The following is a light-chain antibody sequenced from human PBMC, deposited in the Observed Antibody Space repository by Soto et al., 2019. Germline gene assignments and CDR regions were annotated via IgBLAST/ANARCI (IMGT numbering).Light chain of an antibody. J-gene: IGKJ1*01. CDR1: QSVGNY. V-gene: IGKV3-15*01. CDR2: VAS. Sequence: EVVMTQSPATLSVSPGERATLSCRASQSVGNYLAWYQQKPGQAPRLLIYVASPRATGIPARFSGSGSGTEFTLTINSLQSEDFAVYYCQQYNDWPPRWTFGQGTKVEI. CDR3: QQYNDWPPRWT.